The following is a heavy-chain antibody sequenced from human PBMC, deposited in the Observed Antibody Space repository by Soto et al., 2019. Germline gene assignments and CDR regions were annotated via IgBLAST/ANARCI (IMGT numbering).Heavy chain of an antibody. D-gene: IGHD1-1*01. V-gene: IGHV1-69*13. CDR1: GGTFSSYA. CDR3: AKTTKRPLRDWYFDL. J-gene: IGHJ2*01. Sequence: ASVKVSCKASGGTFSSYAISWVRQAPGQGLEWMGGIIPIFGTANYAQKFQGRVTITADESTSTAYMELSSLRSEDTAVYYCAKTTKRPLRDWYFDLWGRGTLVTVSS. CDR2: IIPIFGTA.